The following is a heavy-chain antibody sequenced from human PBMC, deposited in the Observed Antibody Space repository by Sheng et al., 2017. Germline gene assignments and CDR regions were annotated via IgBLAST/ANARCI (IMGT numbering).Heavy chain of an antibody. CDR3: ARDHEGLYDYGEGFDY. J-gene: IGHJ4*02. Sequence: QVQLQESGPGLVKPSETLSLTCAVSGYSISSGYYWGWIRQPPGKGLEWIGSIYHSGSTYYNPSLKSRVTISVDTSKNQFSLKLSSVTAADTAVYYCARDHEGLYDYGEGFDYWGQGTLVTVSS. CDR2: IYHSGST. CDR1: GYSISSGYY. V-gene: IGHV4-38-2*02. D-gene: IGHD4-17*01.